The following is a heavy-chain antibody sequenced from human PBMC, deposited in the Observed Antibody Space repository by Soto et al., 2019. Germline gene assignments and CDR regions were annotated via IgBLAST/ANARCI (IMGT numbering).Heavy chain of an antibody. V-gene: IGHV3-30-3*01. CDR3: ARGPFTGDLAPFDY. Sequence: QVQLVESGGGVVQPGRSLRLSCAASGFTFSSYAMHWVRQAPGKGLEWVAVISYDGSNKYYADSVNGRFTISRDNSKNTLYLQMNSLRAEDTAVYYCARGPFTGDLAPFDYWGQGTLVTVSS. J-gene: IGHJ4*02. CDR2: ISYDGSNK. D-gene: IGHD7-27*01. CDR1: GFTFSSYA.